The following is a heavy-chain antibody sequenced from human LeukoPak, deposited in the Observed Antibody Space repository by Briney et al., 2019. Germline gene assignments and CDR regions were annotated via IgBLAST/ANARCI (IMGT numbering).Heavy chain of an antibody. CDR3: AKSSGYSDYAWFDP. CDR1: GFTFNNYA. J-gene: IGHJ5*02. CDR2: ISGSGGTT. Sequence: PTGGSLRLSCAASGFTFNNYAMDWVRQAPGKGLEWVSVISGSGGTTYYADSVKGRFTTSRDKSNNTLFLQMNSLRADDTALYYCAKSSGYSDYAWFDPWGQGTLVTVSS. V-gene: IGHV3-23*01. D-gene: IGHD5-12*01.